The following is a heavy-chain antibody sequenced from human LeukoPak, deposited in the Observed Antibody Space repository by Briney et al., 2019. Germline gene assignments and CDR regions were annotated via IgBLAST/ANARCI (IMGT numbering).Heavy chain of an antibody. V-gene: IGHV3-7*01. Sequence: GGSLRLSCAASGFTFSSYWVSWVRQAPGKGLEWVANIKQDGSEKYYVDSVKGRFTISRDNAKNSLYLQMNSLRAEDTAVYYCARDLNEGDFDYWGQGTLVTVSS. CDR1: GFTFSSYW. CDR2: IKQDGSEK. CDR3: ARDLNEGDFDY. D-gene: IGHD1-1*01. J-gene: IGHJ4*02.